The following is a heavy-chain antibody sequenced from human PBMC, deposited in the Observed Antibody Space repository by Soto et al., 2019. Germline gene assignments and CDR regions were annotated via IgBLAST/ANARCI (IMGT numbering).Heavy chain of an antibody. V-gene: IGHV1-18*01. D-gene: IGHD5-12*01. CDR3: ARDPPIGGTFSGYDAFDY. J-gene: IGHJ4*02. CDR2: ISAYNGNT. Sequence: ASVKVSCKASGYTFTSYGISWVRQAPGQGLEWMGWISAYNGNTNYAQKLQGRVTMTTDTSTGTAYMELSSLRSDDTAVYYCARDPPIGGTFSGYDAFDYWGQETLVTVPS. CDR1: GYTFTSYG.